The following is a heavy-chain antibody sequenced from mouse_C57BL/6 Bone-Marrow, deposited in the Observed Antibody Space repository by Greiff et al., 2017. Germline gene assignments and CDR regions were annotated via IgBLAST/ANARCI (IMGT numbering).Heavy chain of an antibody. CDR3: ARRDITTVVVDY. V-gene: IGHV5-17*01. Sequence: EVQLVESGGGLVKPGGSLKLSCAASGFTFSDYGMHWVRQAPEKGLEWVAYISSGSSTIYYADTVKGRFTISRDNAKNTLFLQMNSLRSEDTAMYYCARRDITTVVVDYWGQGTTLTVSS. D-gene: IGHD1-1*01. J-gene: IGHJ2*01. CDR2: ISSGSSTI. CDR1: GFTFSDYG.